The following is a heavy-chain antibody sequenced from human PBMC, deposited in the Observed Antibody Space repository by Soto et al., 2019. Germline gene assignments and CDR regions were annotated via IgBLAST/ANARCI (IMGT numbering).Heavy chain of an antibody. CDR3: AGSRYCSSTTCYFFDY. CDR2: FYHDGTT. J-gene: IGHJ4*02. CDR1: GASISSDGYS. Sequence: SETLSLTCTVSGASISSDGYSWSWIRQPPGKGLEWIGYFYHDGTTYYNPSLRSRVTTSVDKSKNQFSLRLISVTAADTAVYYCAGSRYCSSTTCYFFDYWGQGALVTVSS. D-gene: IGHD2-2*01. V-gene: IGHV4-30-2*01.